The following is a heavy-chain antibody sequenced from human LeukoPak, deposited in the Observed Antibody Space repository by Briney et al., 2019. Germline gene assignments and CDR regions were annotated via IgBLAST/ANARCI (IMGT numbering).Heavy chain of an antibody. J-gene: IGHJ4*02. CDR2: IYYSGST. V-gene: IGHV4-59*08. CDR1: GASITNYY. Sequence: SETLSLTCTVSGASITNYYWTWIRQPPGKGLEWIGYIYYSGSTNYNPSLKSRVTISVDTPNQFSLKLSSVTAADTAVYYCARRFVYSSGYYYDDYWGQGTLVTASS. CDR3: ARRFVYSSGYYYDDY. D-gene: IGHD3-22*01.